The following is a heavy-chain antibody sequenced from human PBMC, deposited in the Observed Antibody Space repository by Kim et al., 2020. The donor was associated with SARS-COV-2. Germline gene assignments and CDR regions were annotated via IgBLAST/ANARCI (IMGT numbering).Heavy chain of an antibody. D-gene: IGHD3-10*01. J-gene: IGHJ5*02. CDR3: AHRRPYYQSWFDP. Sequence: YSPTLKSRLTITKDTSKNQVVLTMTNMDPVDTATYYCAHRRPYYQSWFDPWGQGTLVTVSS. V-gene: IGHV2-5*01.